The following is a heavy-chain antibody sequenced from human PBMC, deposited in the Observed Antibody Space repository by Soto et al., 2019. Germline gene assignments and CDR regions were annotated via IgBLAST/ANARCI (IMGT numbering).Heavy chain of an antibody. CDR2: ISSNGGST. Sequence: GGSLRLSCAASGFTFSSYAMHWVRQAPGKGLEYVSAISSNGGSTYYANSVKGRFTISRDNSKNTLYLQMGSLRAEDMAVYYCARDYYGDYVGRFDYWGQGTLVTVSS. CDR1: GFTFSSYA. V-gene: IGHV3-64*01. CDR3: ARDYYGDYVGRFDY. D-gene: IGHD4-17*01. J-gene: IGHJ4*02.